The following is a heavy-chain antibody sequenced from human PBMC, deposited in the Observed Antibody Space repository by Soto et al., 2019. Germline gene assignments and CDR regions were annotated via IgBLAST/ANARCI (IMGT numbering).Heavy chain of an antibody. J-gene: IGHJ4*02. D-gene: IGHD2-21*02. CDR2: INAGNGNT. Sequence: ASVKVSCKASGYTFTSYAMHWVRQAPGQRLEWMGWINAGNGNTKYSQKFQGRVTITRDTSASTAYMELSSLRSEDTAVCYCARSIVVVTALDYWGQGTLVTVSS. CDR1: GYTFTSYA. V-gene: IGHV1-3*01. CDR3: ARSIVVVTALDY.